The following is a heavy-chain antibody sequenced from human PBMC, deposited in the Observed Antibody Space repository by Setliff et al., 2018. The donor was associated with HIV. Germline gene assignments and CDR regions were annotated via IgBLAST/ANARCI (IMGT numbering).Heavy chain of an antibody. V-gene: IGHV3-20*04. CDR3: AKQGSGITGTYFDY. J-gene: IGHJ4*02. CDR1: GFTFDDYG. CDR2: LNWNGGST. Sequence: GGSLRLSCAASGFTFDDYGMSGVRQAPGKGLEWVSGLNWNGGSTGYADSVKGRFTISRDNAKNSLYLQMNSLRAEDTAVYYCAKQGSGITGTYFDYWGQGTLVTVSS. D-gene: IGHD1-20*01.